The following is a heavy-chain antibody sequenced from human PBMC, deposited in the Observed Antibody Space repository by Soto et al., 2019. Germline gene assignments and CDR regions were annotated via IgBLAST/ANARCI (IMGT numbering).Heavy chain of an antibody. CDR1: GGSISSYY. Sequence: SETLSLTCTVSGGSISSYYWSWIRQPAGKGLEWIGRIYTSGSTNYNPSLKSRVTMSVDTSKNQFSLKLSSVTAADTAVYYCAREGTDYDFWSGYYTGERSMDVWGQGTTVTVS. CDR2: IYTSGST. J-gene: IGHJ6*02. V-gene: IGHV4-4*07. D-gene: IGHD3-3*01. CDR3: AREGTDYDFWSGYYTGERSMDV.